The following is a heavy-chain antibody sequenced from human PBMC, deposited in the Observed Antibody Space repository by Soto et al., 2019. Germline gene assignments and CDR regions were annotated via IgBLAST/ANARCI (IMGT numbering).Heavy chain of an antibody. J-gene: IGHJ6*02. D-gene: IGHD6-6*01. Sequence: QVQLVQSGAEVKKPGSSVKVSCKASGGTFSSYAISWVRQAPGQGLEWMGGIIPIFGTANYAQKFQGRVTITADESTSTAYMGLSSLRSEDTAVYYCASPVPLIAARPNYYGMDVWGQGTTVTVSS. V-gene: IGHV1-69*01. CDR2: IIPIFGTA. CDR1: GGTFSSYA. CDR3: ASPVPLIAARPNYYGMDV.